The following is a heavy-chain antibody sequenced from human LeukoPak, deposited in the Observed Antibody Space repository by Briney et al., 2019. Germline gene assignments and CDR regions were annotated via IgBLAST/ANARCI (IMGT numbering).Heavy chain of an antibody. Sequence: PSETLSLTCAVYGGSFSGYYWSWIGQPPGKGLEWIGEINHSGSTNYNPSLKSRVTISVDTSKNQFSLKLSSVTAADTAVYYCARGSGSYVGLCDYWGQGTLVTVSS. CDR2: INHSGST. J-gene: IGHJ4*02. D-gene: IGHD3-10*01. V-gene: IGHV4-34*01. CDR1: GGSFSGYY. CDR3: ARGSGSYVGLCDY.